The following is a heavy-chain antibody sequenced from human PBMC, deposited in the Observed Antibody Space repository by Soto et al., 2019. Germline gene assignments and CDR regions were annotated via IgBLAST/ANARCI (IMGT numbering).Heavy chain of an antibody. Sequence: SETLSLTCAVSGGSISSSNWWSWVRQPPGKGLEWIGEIYHSGSTNYNPSLKSRVTISVDKSKNQFSLKLSSVTAADTAVYYCERQGHGSGPNWLESWGQGTLVTVSS. V-gene: IGHV4-4*02. J-gene: IGHJ5*01. CDR1: GGSISSSNW. CDR3: ERQGHGSGPNWLES. D-gene: IGHD3-10*01. CDR2: IYHSGST.